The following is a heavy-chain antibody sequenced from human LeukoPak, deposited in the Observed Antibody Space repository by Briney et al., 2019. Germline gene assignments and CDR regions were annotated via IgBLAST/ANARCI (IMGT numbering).Heavy chain of an antibody. CDR1: GGSFSGYY. CDR2: INHSGST. D-gene: IGHD3-10*01. J-gene: IGHJ5*02. V-gene: IGHV4-34*01. Sequence: SETLSLTCAVYGGSFSGYYWSWIRQPPGKGLEWIGEINHSGSTNYNPSLKSRVTISVDTSKNQFSLKLSSVTAADTAVYYCARGYRHYYGSGKNWFDPWGQGTLVTVSS. CDR3: ARGYRHYYGSGKNWFDP.